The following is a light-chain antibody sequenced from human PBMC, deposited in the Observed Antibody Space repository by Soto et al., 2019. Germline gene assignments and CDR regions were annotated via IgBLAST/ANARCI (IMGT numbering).Light chain of an antibody. Sequence: QSVLTQPPSVSEAPRQRVTISCSGSSSNIGNNAVNWYQQLPGKAPKLLIYYDDLLPSGVSDRFSGSKSGTSASLAISVLQSEDEADYYCAAWDDRLNGVVFGGGTKLTVL. CDR2: YDD. V-gene: IGLV1-36*01. CDR1: SSNIGNNA. CDR3: AAWDDRLNGVV. J-gene: IGLJ2*01.